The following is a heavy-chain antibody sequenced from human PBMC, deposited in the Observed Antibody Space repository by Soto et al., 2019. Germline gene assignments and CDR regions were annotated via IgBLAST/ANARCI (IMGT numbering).Heavy chain of an antibody. CDR3: VKDIRLYCSSTSCYGFDP. J-gene: IGHJ5*02. D-gene: IGHD2-2*01. CDR2: ISWNSGSI. Sequence: PGGSLRLSCAASGFTFDDYAMHWVRQAPGKGLEWVSGISWNSGSIGYADSVKGRFTISRDNAKNSLYLQMNSLRAEDTALYYCVKDIRLYCSSTSCYGFDPWGQGTLVPGSS. V-gene: IGHV3-9*01. CDR1: GFTFDDYA.